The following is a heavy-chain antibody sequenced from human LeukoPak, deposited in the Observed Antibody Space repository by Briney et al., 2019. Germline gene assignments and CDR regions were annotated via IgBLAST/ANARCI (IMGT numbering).Heavy chain of an antibody. Sequence: ASVKVSCKASGYTFTGYYMHWVRQAPGQGLEWMGWINPNSGGTNYAQTFQGRVTMTRDTSISTAYMELGRLRSDDTAVYYCAKTYYDILTGISLGMDVWGQGTTVTVSS. CDR2: INPNSGGT. CDR3: AKTYYDILTGISLGMDV. D-gene: IGHD3-9*01. CDR1: GYTFTGYY. V-gene: IGHV1-2*02. J-gene: IGHJ6*02.